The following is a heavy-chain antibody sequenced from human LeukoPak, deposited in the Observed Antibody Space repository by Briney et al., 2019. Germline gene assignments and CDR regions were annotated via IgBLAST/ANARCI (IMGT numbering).Heavy chain of an antibody. D-gene: IGHD6-6*01. J-gene: IGHJ4*02. Sequence: GGSLRLSCAASGFTFSSYAMSWVRQAPGKGLEWVSVISGSGNSRNYADSVKGRFTISRDNSKNTLYLQMNSLRDEDTAVYYCAKNTQYSGYYDCWGQGTLVAVSS. CDR2: ISGSGNSR. V-gene: IGHV3-23*01. CDR1: GFTFSSYA. CDR3: AKNTQYSGYYDC.